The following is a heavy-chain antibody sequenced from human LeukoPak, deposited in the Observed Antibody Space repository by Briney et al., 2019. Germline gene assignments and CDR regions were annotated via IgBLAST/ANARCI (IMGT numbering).Heavy chain of an antibody. V-gene: IGHV3-74*01. CDR1: GFAFSTYW. CDR2: INPEGAST. Sequence: GGSLRLSCTASGFAFSTYWMFWVRQAPGKGLVWVSQINPEGASTTYGDPAKGRFTASRDSAKNALHLQMNSLRVDDTAVYYCARGTAVTAGIDFWGQGTLVTVSS. CDR3: ARGTAVTAGIDF. J-gene: IGHJ4*02. D-gene: IGHD4-11*01.